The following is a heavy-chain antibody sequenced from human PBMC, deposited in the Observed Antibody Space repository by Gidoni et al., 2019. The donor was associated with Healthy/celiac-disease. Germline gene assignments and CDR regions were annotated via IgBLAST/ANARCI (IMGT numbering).Heavy chain of an antibody. CDR2: IYHSGST. CDR3: ARNDLVDTAMAPAFDY. Sequence: QLQLQESGSGLVKPSQTLSLTCAVSGGSISSGGYSWSWIRQPPGKGLEWIGYIYHSGSTDYNPFLKSRVTISVDRSKNQFSLKLSSVTAADTAVYYCARNDLVDTAMAPAFDYWGQGTLVTVSS. V-gene: IGHV4-30-2*01. CDR1: GGSISSGGYS. D-gene: IGHD5-18*01. J-gene: IGHJ4*02.